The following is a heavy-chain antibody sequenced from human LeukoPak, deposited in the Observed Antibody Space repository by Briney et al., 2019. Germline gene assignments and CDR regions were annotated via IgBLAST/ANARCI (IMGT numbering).Heavy chain of an antibody. J-gene: IGHJ4*02. Sequence: PGGSLRLSCSASEFTFSRYAMHWVRQAPGKGLEYVSGISSNEDSVKGRLTISRDNSKNTLYLQMSSLRAEDTAVYYCVKGGGNSRPYFFDYWGQGTLITVSS. CDR2: ISSNE. V-gene: IGHV3-NL1*01. D-gene: IGHD4-23*01. CDR1: EFTFSRYA. CDR3: VKGGGNSRPYFFDY.